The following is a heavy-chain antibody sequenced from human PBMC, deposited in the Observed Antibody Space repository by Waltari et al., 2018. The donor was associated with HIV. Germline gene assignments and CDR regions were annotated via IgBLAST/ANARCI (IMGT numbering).Heavy chain of an antibody. D-gene: IGHD2-15*01. J-gene: IGHJ6*02. CDR1: GGSITSGGYY. Sequence: QVQLQETGPGLVKPSQTLSLTCTFSGGSITSGGYYWSWIRQHPGKGLEWIGYIYYSGSTYYNPSLKSRVTISVDTSNNQFSLKLSSVTAADTAVYYCAGRYCSGGSCYSSDYYGMDVWGQGTTVTVSS. CDR2: IYYSGST. CDR3: AGRYCSGGSCYSSDYYGMDV. V-gene: IGHV4-31*03.